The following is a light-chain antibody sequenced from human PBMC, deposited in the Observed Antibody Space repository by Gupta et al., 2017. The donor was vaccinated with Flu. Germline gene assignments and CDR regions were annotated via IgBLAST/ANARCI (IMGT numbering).Light chain of an antibody. V-gene: IGLV2-14*01. CDR1: NSDVGSYNN. CDR3: SSYTSSTALYA. CDR2: EVS. J-gene: IGLJ1*01. Sequence: QSALTQPASVSGSPGQSITISCTGRNSDVGSYNNVSWYQQHPGKAPKLMIYEVSNRPSGVSHRFSGSKSGNTASLTISGLQTEDEADYYCSSYTSSTALYAFGTGTKVTVL.